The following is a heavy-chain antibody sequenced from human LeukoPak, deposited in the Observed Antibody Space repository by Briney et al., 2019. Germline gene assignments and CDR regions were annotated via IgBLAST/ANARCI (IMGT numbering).Heavy chain of an antibody. V-gene: IGHV1-18*01. D-gene: IGHD3-22*01. J-gene: IGHJ5*02. Sequence: ASVKVSCKAPGYTFTSYGMSWVRQAPGQGLEWMGWISPYNGDTNYAQNVQGRVTMTTDTSTSTAYMELRSLRSDDTAVYYCARDLGAYDSSGYRFDPWGQGTLVTVSS. CDR3: ARDLGAYDSSGYRFDP. CDR2: ISPYNGDT. CDR1: GYTFTSYG.